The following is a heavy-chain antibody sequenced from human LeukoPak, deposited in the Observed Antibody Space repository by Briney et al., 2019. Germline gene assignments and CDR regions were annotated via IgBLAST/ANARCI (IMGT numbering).Heavy chain of an antibody. D-gene: IGHD3-10*01. Sequence: KPSETLSLTCTVSGDSVTSYYWSWIRQSPGKPLERLRYIFYGGVTNYNPSLKSRVTMSVDMSKNQFSLKLSSVSAADTAIYYCARDPDGSGAGYWGQGTQVTVSS. CDR2: IFYGGVT. V-gene: IGHV4-59*02. J-gene: IGHJ4*02. CDR1: GDSVTSYY. CDR3: ARDPDGSGAGY.